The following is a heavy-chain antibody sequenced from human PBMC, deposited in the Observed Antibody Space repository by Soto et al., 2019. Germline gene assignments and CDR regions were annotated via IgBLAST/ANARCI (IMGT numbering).Heavy chain of an antibody. CDR1: GGSISSGDYY. D-gene: IGHD3-9*01. CDR2: IYYSGST. V-gene: IGHV4-30-4*01. J-gene: IGHJ4*02. CDR3: ARVKYFDWLFDY. Sequence: SETLSLTCTVSGGSISSGDYYWSWIRQPPGKGLEWIGYIYYSGSTYYNQSLKSRVTISVDTSKNQFSLKLSSVTAADTAVYYCARVKYFDWLFDYWGQGTLVTVSS.